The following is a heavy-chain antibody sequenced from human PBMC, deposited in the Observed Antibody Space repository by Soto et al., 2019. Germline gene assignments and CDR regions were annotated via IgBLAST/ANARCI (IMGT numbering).Heavy chain of an antibody. CDR3: ARDRSGYWDALDI. D-gene: IGHD3-3*01. V-gene: IGHV3-48*01. Sequence: GGSLRLSCAASGFTFSSYNMNWVRQAPGKGLEWVSYISSGSTAIYYADSVKGRFTVSTDNAKNSLYLQMNSLRAEDTAVYYCARDRSGYWDALDIWGQGTMVTVSS. CDR2: ISSGSTAI. CDR1: GFTFSSYN. J-gene: IGHJ3*02.